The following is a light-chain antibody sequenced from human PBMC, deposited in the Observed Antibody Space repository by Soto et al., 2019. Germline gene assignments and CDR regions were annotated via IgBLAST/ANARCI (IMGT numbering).Light chain of an antibody. Sequence: QSALTQPASVSGSPGQSITISCTGTSSDVGGYNYVSWYQQHPGKAPKLMIYDVSNRPSGVSNRFSGSKSGKTASLTISGLQAEDEADNYCSSYTTSSTLVFGGGTKLTVL. CDR3: SSYTTSSTLV. V-gene: IGLV2-14*01. CDR2: DVS. CDR1: SSDVGGYNY. J-gene: IGLJ3*02.